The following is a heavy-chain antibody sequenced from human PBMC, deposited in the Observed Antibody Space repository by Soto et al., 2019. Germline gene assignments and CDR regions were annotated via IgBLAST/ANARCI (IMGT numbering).Heavy chain of an antibody. J-gene: IGHJ6*02. Sequence: QVQXVQSGAEVXXPXXXVXASCXXXGYTXXXYXIXXXXXXXXXXXXWMGIFNPTGDTASYAQKLQGRVTMTRDTSTGTAYMELGSLRSEDTAVYYCARGGRIVDTGIGYYYYHAMDVWGQGTTVTVS. D-gene: IGHD5-18*01. V-gene: IGHV1-46*01. CDR2: FNPTGDTA. CDR1: GYTXXXYX. CDR3: ARGGRIVDTGIGYYYYHAMDV.